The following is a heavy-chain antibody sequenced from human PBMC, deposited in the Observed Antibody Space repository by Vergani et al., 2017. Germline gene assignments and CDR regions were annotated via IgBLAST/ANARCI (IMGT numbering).Heavy chain of an antibody. J-gene: IGHJ6*02. D-gene: IGHD2-2*01. V-gene: IGHV3-33*01. CDR2: LWYDGSNQ. CDR3: ASHVPPAYRLPGVPAATRLRNYGMDV. Sequence: QVQLVESGGGVVQPGTSLTLSSPSSFFPFTLFSLPFVRHPPRTALLSLPVLWYDGSNQYYADSVKGRFTISRDNSKNTLYLQMNSLRAEDTAVYYCASHVPPAYRLPGVPAATRLRNYGMDVWGQGTTVTVSS. CDR1: FFPFTLFS.